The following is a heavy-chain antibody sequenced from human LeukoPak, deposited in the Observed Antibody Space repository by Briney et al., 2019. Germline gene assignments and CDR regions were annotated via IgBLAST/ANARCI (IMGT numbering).Heavy chain of an antibody. CDR3: ARWVVTAYYFDY. CDR2: IYYSGST. D-gene: IGHD2-21*02. CDR1: GGSISSGGYY. V-gene: IGHV4-31*03. J-gene: IGHJ4*02. Sequence: SETLSLTCTVSGGSISSGGYYWSWIRQHPGKGLEWIGYIYYSGSTYYNPSLKSRVTISVDTPKNQFSLKLSSVTAADTAVYYCARWVVTAYYFDYWGQGTLVTVSS.